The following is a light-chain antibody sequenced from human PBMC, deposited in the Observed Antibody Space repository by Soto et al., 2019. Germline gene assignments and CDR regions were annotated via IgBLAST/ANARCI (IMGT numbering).Light chain of an antibody. CDR3: QQRYSWLRA. V-gene: IGKV3-11*01. Sequence: EVVVTQSPDTLSLSPGETATLSCRASQSVSSSVAWYQHKTGQXPXXVVYSGDKRAPGIPPRFSGSGSGTDSTLTISSLESDDFAIYYCQQRYSWLRAFGPGTKVDI. CDR1: QSVSSS. CDR2: SGD. J-gene: IGKJ1*01.